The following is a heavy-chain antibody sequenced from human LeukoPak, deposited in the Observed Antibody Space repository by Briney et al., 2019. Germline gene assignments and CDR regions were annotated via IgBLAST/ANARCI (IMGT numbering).Heavy chain of an antibody. V-gene: IGHV3-7*01. CDR2: IKQDGSEK. CDR1: GFTFSSYW. CDR3: AREKHDYRYPDYYYYYMDV. D-gene: IGHD4-11*01. Sequence: EGSLRLSCAASGFTFSSYWMSWVRQAPGKGLEWVANIKQDGSEKYYVDSVKGRFTISRDNAENSLYLQMNSLRAEDTAVYYCAREKHDYRYPDYYYYYMDVWGKGTTVTVSS. J-gene: IGHJ6*03.